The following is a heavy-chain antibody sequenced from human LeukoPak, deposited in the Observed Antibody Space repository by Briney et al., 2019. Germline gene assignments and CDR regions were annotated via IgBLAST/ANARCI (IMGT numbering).Heavy chain of an antibody. CDR3: ATFRANDY. D-gene: IGHD2-21*01. CDR2: INPNSRGT. V-gene: IGHV1-2*02. CDR1: GYTFTGYY. J-gene: IGHJ4*02. Sequence: ASVKVSCKASGYTFTGYYMHWVRQAPGQGLEWMGLINPNSRGTNYAQKFQGRVTMTRHTPISTAYMELSRPRSDDTAVYYCATFRANDYWGQGTLVTVSS.